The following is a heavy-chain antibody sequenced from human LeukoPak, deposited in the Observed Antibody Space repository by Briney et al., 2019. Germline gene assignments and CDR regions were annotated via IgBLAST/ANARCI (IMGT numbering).Heavy chain of an antibody. Sequence: ASETLSLTCAVYSGSFSGYYWSWIRQPPGKGLEWIGEINHSGSTNYNPSLKSRVTISVDTSKNQFSLKLSSVTAADTAVYYCATRPLYGDYPDYWGQGTLVTVSS. CDR1: SGSFSGYY. D-gene: IGHD4-17*01. J-gene: IGHJ4*02. CDR3: ATRPLYGDYPDY. CDR2: INHSGST. V-gene: IGHV4-34*01.